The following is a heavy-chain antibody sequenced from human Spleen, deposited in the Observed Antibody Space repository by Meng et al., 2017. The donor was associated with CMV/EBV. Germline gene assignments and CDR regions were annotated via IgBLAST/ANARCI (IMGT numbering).Heavy chain of an antibody. V-gene: IGHV5-51*01. D-gene: IGHD3-10*01. CDR1: GYSFTNYW. CDR2: ISPGDSDT. CDR3: ARLGYYGSGSSWAFDI. Sequence: GESLKISCKGSGYSFTNYWIGWVRQMPGRGLEWMGIISPGDSDTRYSPSFQGQVTISAVKSISTAYLQWSSLKASDTAMYYCARLGYYGSGSSWAFDIWGQGTMVTVSS. J-gene: IGHJ3*02.